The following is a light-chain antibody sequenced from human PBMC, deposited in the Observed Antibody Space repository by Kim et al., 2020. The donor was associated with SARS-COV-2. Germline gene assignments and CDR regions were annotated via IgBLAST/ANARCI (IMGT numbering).Light chain of an antibody. CDR1: QAISSY. V-gene: IGKV1-39*01. CDR2: VPS. Sequence: SASLGDRVPLTCRASQAISSYLNWSHQRPGQAPKLLIYVPSSLQSGVSSRFSGSQSGTDFTLPIRSLRPEDFATYYCQQSYTAPYSFGQGTKLEIK. CDR3: QQSYTAPYS. J-gene: IGKJ2*01.